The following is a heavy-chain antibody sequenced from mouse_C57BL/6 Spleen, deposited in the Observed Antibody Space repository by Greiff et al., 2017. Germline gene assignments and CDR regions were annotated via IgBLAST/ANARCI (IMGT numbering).Heavy chain of an antibody. Sequence: QVQLQQPGAELVRPGSSVKLSCKASGYTFTSYWMHWVKQRPIQGLEWIGNIDPSDSETHYNQKFKDKATLTVDKSSSTAYMQLSSLTSEDSAVYYCARWYYDGSEGYFDVWGTGTTVTASS. D-gene: IGHD1-1*01. V-gene: IGHV1-52*01. J-gene: IGHJ1*03. CDR3: ARWYYDGSEGYFDV. CDR2: IDPSDSET. CDR1: GYTFTSYW.